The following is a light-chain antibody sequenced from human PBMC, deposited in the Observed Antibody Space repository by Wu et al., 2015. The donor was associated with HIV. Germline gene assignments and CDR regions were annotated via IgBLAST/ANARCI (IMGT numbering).Light chain of an antibody. V-gene: IGKV3-15*01. J-gene: IGKJ5*01. Sequence: EIVMTQSPATLSVSPGEGVTLSCRASQSVSSYLAWYQQTPGQAPRLLIYGASTRATGVPARFSGSGSGTQFTLTITNVQSEDFAVYYCQQYNNWITFGQGTRLEIK. CDR3: QQYNNWIT. CDR2: GAS. CDR1: QSVSSY.